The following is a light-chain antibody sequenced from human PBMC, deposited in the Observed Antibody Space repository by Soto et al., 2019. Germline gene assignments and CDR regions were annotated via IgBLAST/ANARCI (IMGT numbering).Light chain of an antibody. CDR1: QSVSSY. CDR3: QQRSNWPRT. CDR2: DTS. J-gene: IGKJ1*01. Sequence: EIVLTQSPATLSLSPGERATLSCRASQSVSSYLAWYQQKPGQAPRLLISDTSNRATDIPARFSGSGSGTDFTLTISSLEPEDFAVYYCQQRSNWPRTFGQGTKVEIK. V-gene: IGKV3-11*01.